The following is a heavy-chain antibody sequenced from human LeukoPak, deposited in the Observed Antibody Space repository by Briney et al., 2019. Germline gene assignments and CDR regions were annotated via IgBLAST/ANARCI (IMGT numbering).Heavy chain of an antibody. CDR1: GFTFSSYW. V-gene: IGHV3-7*01. CDR2: IKQDGSEK. CDR3: ARVSYRDAFDI. J-gene: IGHJ3*02. Sequence: HPGGSLRLSCAASGFTFSSYWMSWVRQAPGKGLEWVANIKQDGSEKYYVDSVKGRFTISRDDAKNSLYLQMNSLRAEDTAVYYCARVSYRDAFDIWGQGTMVTVSS. D-gene: IGHD3-16*02.